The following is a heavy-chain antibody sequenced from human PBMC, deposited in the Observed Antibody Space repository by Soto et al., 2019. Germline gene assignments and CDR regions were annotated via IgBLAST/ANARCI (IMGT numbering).Heavy chain of an antibody. CDR2: ISGTGGST. Sequence: GGSLRLSCAASGFTFNYYAISWVRQAPGKGLEWVSAISGTGGSTYYADSAKGRFTISRDNSKNTLYLQMNSLRAEDTAVYYCAKHLADRYHFDYWGLGTLVTVSS. D-gene: IGHD1-1*01. J-gene: IGHJ4*02. CDR1: GFTFNYYA. CDR3: AKHLADRYHFDY. V-gene: IGHV3-23*01.